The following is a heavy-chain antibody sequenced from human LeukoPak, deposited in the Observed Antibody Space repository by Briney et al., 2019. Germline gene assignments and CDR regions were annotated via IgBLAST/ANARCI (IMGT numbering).Heavy chain of an antibody. J-gene: IGHJ4*02. CDR3: ARGVGFDY. V-gene: IGHV3-7*01. CDR1: GSTFSSYW. D-gene: IGHD2-2*01. CDR2: IKQDGSEK. Sequence: GGSLRLSCAASGSTFSSYWMSWVRQAPGKGLEWVANIKQDGSEKYYVDSVKGRFTISRDNAKNSLYLQMNSLRAEDTAVYYCARGVGFDYWGQGTLVTVSS.